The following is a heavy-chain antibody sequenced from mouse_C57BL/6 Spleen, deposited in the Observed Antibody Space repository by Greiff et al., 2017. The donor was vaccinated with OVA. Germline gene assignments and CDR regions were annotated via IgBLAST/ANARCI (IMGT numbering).Heavy chain of an antibody. CDR3: ASTNYYGSSYYYFDY. CDR2: IAPSDSYT. Sequence: QVQLQQPGAELVKPGASVKLSCKASGYTFTSYWMQWVKQRPGQGLEWIGEIAPSDSYTNYNQKFKGKATLTVDTSSSTAYMQLSSLTSEDSAVYYCASTNYYGSSYYYFDYWGQGTTLTVSS. J-gene: IGHJ2*01. D-gene: IGHD1-1*01. CDR1: GYTFTSYW. V-gene: IGHV1-50*01.